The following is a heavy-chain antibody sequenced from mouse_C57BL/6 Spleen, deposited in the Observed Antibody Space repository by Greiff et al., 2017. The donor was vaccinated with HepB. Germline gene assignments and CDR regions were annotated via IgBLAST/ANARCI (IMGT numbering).Heavy chain of an antibody. CDR2: ISSGGSYT. Sequence: DVQLVESGGDLVKPGGSLKLSCAASGFTFSSYGMSWVRQTPDKRLEWVATISSGGSYTYYPDSVKGRFTISRDNAKNTLYLQMSSLKSEDTAMYYCARHQAYYSDLDYAMDYWGQGTSVTVSS. V-gene: IGHV5-6*01. J-gene: IGHJ4*01. CDR1: GFTFSSYG. CDR3: ARHQAYYSDLDYAMDY. D-gene: IGHD2-12*01.